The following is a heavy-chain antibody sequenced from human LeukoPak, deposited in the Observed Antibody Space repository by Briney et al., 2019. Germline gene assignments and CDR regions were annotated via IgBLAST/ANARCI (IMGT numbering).Heavy chain of an antibody. V-gene: IGHV1-2*06. CDR2: INPNSGGT. J-gene: IGHJ3*02. CDR1: GYTFTGYY. Sequence: ASVKVSCKASGYTFTGYYMHWVRQAPGQGLEWMGRINPNSGGTNYAQKFQGRVTMTRDTSISTAYMELSSLRSEDTAVYYCATDRGGYFDWLNNMRGGFAFDIWGQGTMVTVSS. CDR3: ATDRGGYFDWLNNMRGGFAFDI. D-gene: IGHD3-9*01.